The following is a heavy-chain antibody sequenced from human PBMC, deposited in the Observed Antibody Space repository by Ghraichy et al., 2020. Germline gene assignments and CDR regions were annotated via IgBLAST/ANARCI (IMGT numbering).Heavy chain of an antibody. V-gene: IGHV7-4-1*02. Sequence: ASVKVSCKASGYTFTSYAMNWVRQAPGQGLEWMGWINTNTGNPTYAQGFTGRFVFSLDTSVSTAYLQISSLKAEDTAVYYCARVSRQQLDYYYGMDVWGQGTTVTVSS. J-gene: IGHJ6*02. CDR3: ARVSRQQLDYYYGMDV. CDR1: GYTFTSYA. D-gene: IGHD6-13*01. CDR2: INTNTGNP.